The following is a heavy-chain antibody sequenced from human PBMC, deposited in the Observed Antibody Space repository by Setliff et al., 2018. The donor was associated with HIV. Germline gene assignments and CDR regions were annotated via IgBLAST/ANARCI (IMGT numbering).Heavy chain of an antibody. J-gene: IGHJ6*03. Sequence: TGGSLRLSCAGSGFIFSNYAMYWVRQAPGKGLEWVSGISWNGDLTAYAESTKGRFTISRDNARKSLYLQMNSLTTQDTALYYCVKDGSLSGLYYHYMDVWGKGTTVTVSS. CDR1: GFIFSNYA. CDR2: ISWNGDLT. D-gene: IGHD2-2*02. V-gene: IGHV3-9*01. CDR3: VKDGSLSGLYYHYMDV.